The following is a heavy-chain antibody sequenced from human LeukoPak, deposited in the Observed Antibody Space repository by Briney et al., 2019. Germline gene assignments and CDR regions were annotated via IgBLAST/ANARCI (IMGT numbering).Heavy chain of an antibody. D-gene: IGHD5-24*01. CDR1: GGTLSSYT. CDR3: AEEVVEKYAFDI. J-gene: IGHJ3*02. CDR2: IIPIFGTA. Sequence: SVKVSCKASGGTLSSYTITWVRQAPGQGLEWMGGIIPIFGTADYAQKFQGRGTITADESTSTAYMELSSLRAEDTAVYYCAEEVVEKYAFDIWGQGTMVTVSS. V-gene: IGHV1-69*01.